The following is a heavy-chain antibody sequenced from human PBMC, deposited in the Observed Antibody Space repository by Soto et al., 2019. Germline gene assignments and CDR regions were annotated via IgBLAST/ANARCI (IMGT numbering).Heavy chain of an antibody. CDR1: GGSISSGGYS. V-gene: IGHV4-30-2*01. D-gene: IGHD1-7*01. J-gene: IGHJ5*02. CDR3: ARTESGTFDP. Sequence: QLQLPESGSGLVKPSQTLSLTCAVSGGSISSGGYSWSWIRQPPGKGLEWIGYIYHSGSTYYTPSLKSRVTMSVDRSKNQFSLKLSSVTGADTAVYYCARTESGTFDPWGQGTLVTVSS. CDR2: IYHSGST.